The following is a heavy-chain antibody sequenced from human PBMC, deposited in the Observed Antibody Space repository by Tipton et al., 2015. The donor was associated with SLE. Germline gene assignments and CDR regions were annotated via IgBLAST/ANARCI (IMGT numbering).Heavy chain of an antibody. D-gene: IGHD3-10*01. J-gene: IGHJ3*02. CDR3: ARRGRGVIRDAFDI. Sequence: TLSLTCTVSGCSLSSYYWSWIRQPPGKGLEWIGRLYTSGTTNYSPSLESRVTISVDTSKNQFSLRLNSVTVADTAVYYCARRGRGVIRDAFDIWGQGTMVTISS. CDR2: LYTSGTT. V-gene: IGHV4-4*08. CDR1: GCSLSSYY.